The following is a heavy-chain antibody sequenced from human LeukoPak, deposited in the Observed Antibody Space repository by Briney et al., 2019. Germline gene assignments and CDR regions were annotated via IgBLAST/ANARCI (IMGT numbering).Heavy chain of an antibody. D-gene: IGHD4-17*01. CDR3: ARDGGDEILDY. CDR1: GGSISSGGYY. J-gene: IGHJ4*02. CDR2: IYYSGST. V-gene: IGHV4-31*03. Sequence: KTSQTLSLTCTVSGGSISSGGYYWSWIRQHPGKGLEWIGYIYYSGSTYYNPSLKSRVTISIDTSKNQFSLRLSSVTAADTAVYYCARDGGDEILDYWGQGTLVTVSS.